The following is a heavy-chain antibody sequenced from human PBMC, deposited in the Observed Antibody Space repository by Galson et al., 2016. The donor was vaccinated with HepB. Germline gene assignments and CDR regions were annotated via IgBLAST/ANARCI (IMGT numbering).Heavy chain of an antibody. CDR1: GGSVNSPNDF. CDR3: ARQEVDYYEGNGYPYHYYGVDV. J-gene: IGHJ6*02. D-gene: IGHD3-22*01. CDR2: IYYGGNT. Sequence: SETLSLTCTVSGGSVNSPNDFWDWIRQPPGKGLEWVGTIYYGGNTFYNPSLKGRLSISVDASKNQFPLRLTSVTAADTAVYYCARQEVDYYEGNGYPYHYYGVDVWGQGTTVTVSS. V-gene: IGHV4-39*01.